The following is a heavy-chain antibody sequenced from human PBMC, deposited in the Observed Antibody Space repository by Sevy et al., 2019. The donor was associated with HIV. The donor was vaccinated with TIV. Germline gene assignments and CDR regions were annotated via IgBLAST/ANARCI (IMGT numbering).Heavy chain of an antibody. CDR3: VREGIASGGTHVDV. J-gene: IGHJ6*02. CDR2: ISSSGSRV. V-gene: IGHV3-48*03. Sequence: GGSLRLSCAASGFIFSSWEMNWVRQAPGKGLERVSFISSSGSRVYYADSVNGRFTISRDNAKNSLYLQMDSLRAEDTAAYYCVREGIASGGTHVDVWGQGTAVTVSS. D-gene: IGHD6-13*01. CDR1: GFIFSSWE.